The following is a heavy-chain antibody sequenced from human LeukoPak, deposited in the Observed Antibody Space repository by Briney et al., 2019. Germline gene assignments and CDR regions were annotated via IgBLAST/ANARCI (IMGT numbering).Heavy chain of an antibody. Sequence: ASVKVSCKASGYTFTSYDINWVRQATGQGLEWMGWMNPNSGNTGYAQKLQGRVTMTRNTSISTAYMELSSLRSEDTAVYYCALITMVRGVYNWFDPWGQGTLVTVSS. J-gene: IGHJ5*02. V-gene: IGHV1-8*01. D-gene: IGHD3-10*01. CDR2: MNPNSGNT. CDR3: ALITMVRGVYNWFDP. CDR1: GYTFTSYD.